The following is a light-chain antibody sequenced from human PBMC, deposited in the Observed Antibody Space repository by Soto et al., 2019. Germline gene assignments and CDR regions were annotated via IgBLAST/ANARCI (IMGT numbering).Light chain of an antibody. CDR3: CSYAGSSTLV. CDR2: EVS. J-gene: IGLJ1*01. CDR1: KSDVGSYNL. Sequence: QSVLTQPASVSGSPGQSITISCTGTKSDVGSYNLVSWYQHHPGKAPKLMIYEVSKRPSGVSNRFSGSKSGNTASLTISGLQAEDEADYYCCSYAGSSTLVFGTGTKVTVL. V-gene: IGLV2-23*02.